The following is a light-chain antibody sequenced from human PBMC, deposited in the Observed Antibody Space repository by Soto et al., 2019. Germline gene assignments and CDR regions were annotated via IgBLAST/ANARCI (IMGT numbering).Light chain of an antibody. Sequence: AIRMTQSPSSFSASTGDRVTITCRASQGISSHLAWYQVKPGKAPRLLIYTASYLESGVPSRFSGNGSGLDFTPTFSSLQVEDFAVYYCKQNLSSPLTFGGGTKVQFK. CDR3: KQNLSSPLT. CDR2: TAS. J-gene: IGKJ4*01. V-gene: IGKV1-8*01. CDR1: QGISSH.